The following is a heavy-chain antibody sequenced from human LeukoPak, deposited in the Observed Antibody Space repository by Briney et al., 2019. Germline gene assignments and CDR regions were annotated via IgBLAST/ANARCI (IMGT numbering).Heavy chain of an antibody. Sequence: ASVKVSCKASGYTFTYYYMHWVRQAAGQGLDWMGWINPNSGGTNYAQQFHGRVTMTRHTSISTAYMELSNLRSDDTAVYYCARGIAAAGGRWFDPWGQGILVTVSS. V-gene: IGHV1-2*02. CDR2: INPNSGGT. CDR1: GYTFTYYY. D-gene: IGHD6-13*01. J-gene: IGHJ5*02. CDR3: ARGIAAAGGRWFDP.